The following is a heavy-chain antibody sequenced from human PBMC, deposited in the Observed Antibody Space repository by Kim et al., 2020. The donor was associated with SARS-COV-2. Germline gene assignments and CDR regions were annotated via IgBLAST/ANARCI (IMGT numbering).Heavy chain of an antibody. Sequence: SVKVSCKASGGTFSSYAISWVRQAPGQGLEWMGGIIPIFGTANYAQKFQGRVTITADESTSTAYMELSSLRSEDTAVYYCASGWPHYYDSSGYYFDYWGQGTLVTVSS. D-gene: IGHD3-22*01. V-gene: IGHV1-69*13. CDR3: ASGWPHYYDSSGYYFDY. J-gene: IGHJ4*02. CDR2: IIPIFGTA. CDR1: GGTFSSYA.